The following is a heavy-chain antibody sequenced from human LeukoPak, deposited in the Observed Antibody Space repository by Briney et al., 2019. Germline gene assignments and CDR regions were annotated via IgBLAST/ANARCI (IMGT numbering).Heavy chain of an antibody. CDR1: GFTFSIYS. CDR3: AKDSYYDDSRAYYYYGMDV. CDR2: ISGSGGST. V-gene: IGHV3-23*01. J-gene: IGHJ6*02. D-gene: IGHD3-22*01. Sequence: GGSLRLSCAASGFTFSIYSMNWVRQAPGKGLEWVSAISGSGGSTYYADSVKGRFTISRDNSKNTLYLQMNSLRAEDTAVYYCAKDSYYDDSRAYYYYGMDVWGQGTTVTVSS.